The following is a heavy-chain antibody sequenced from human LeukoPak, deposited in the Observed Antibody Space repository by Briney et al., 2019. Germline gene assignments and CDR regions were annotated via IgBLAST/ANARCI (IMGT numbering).Heavy chain of an antibody. CDR1: GGSISSGSYY. CDR2: IYTSGST. Sequence: SQTLSLTYTVSGGSISSGSYYWSWIRQPAGKGLEWIGRIYTSGSTNYNPSLKSRVTISVDTSKNQFSLKLSSVTAADTAVYYCARERDDSSGYSLLFDYWGQGTLVTVSS. J-gene: IGHJ4*02. V-gene: IGHV4-61*02. CDR3: ARERDDSSGYSLLFDY. D-gene: IGHD3-22*01.